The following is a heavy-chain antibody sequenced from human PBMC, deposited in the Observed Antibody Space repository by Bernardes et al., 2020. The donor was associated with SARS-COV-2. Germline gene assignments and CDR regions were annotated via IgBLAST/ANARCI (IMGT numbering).Heavy chain of an antibody. V-gene: IGHV4-34*01. CDR3: AAGRFGEAPFHH. D-gene: IGHD3-10*01. CDR1: GESLSSYY. CDR2: INHSGRS. J-gene: IGHJ1*01. Sequence: SETLSLTRAFSGESLSSYYWSWIRQPPGKGLQWIGEINHSGRSKYSPSLKSRVTFSVDSSKKHFTLKLTSVTAADTATYYCAAGRFGEAPFHHWGQGTLVSVSS.